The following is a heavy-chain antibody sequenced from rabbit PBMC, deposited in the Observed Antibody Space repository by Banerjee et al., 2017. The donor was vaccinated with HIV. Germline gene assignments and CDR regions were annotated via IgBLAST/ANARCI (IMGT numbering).Heavy chain of an antibody. CDR2: IDTGSGRT. D-gene: IGHD4-2*01. J-gene: IGHJ4*01. CDR3: ARGAPYGGNGHAPLKL. CDR1: GFSFSCSYY. V-gene: IGHV1S45*01. Sequence: QEQLEESGGDLVKPGASLTLTCTASGFSFSCSYYMCWVRQAPGKGLEWIECIDTGSGRTDYASWAKGRFTISRTSSTTVTLQMTSLTAADTATYFCARGAPYGGNGHAPLKLWGPGTLVTVS.